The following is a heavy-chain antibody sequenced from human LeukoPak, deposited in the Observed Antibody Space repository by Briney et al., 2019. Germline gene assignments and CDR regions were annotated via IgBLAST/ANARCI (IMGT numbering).Heavy chain of an antibody. Sequence: GASVKVSCKASGYTLTSYDINWVRQATGQGLEWMGWMNPNSGNTGYAQKFQGRVTMTRNTSISTAYMELSSLRSEDTAVYYCARKGDIVVVPAAIIHYYYGMDVWGQGTTVTVSS. V-gene: IGHV1-8*01. CDR3: ARKGDIVVVPAAIIHYYYGMDV. CDR1: GYTLTSYD. J-gene: IGHJ6*02. D-gene: IGHD2-2*02. CDR2: MNPNSGNT.